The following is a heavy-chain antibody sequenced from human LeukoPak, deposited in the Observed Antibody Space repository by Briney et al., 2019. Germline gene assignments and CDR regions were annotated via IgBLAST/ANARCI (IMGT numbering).Heavy chain of an antibody. CDR3: ARGTMTTVTYYFDY. D-gene: IGHD4-17*01. CDR2: INHSGST. Sequence: PSETLSLTCAVYGGSFSGYYWSWIRQPPAKGLEWIGEINHSGSTNYNPSLKSRVTISVDTSKNQFSLKLSSVTAADTAVYYCARGTMTTVTYYFDYWGQGTLVTVSS. CDR1: GGSFSGYY. V-gene: IGHV4-34*01. J-gene: IGHJ4*02.